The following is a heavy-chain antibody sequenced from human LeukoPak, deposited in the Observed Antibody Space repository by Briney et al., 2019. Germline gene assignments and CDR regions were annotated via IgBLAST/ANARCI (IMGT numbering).Heavy chain of an antibody. J-gene: IGHJ4*02. CDR1: GFTFTDYP. CDR3: ARDQRYAFDY. V-gene: IGHV3-48*02. Sequence: QPGGSLRLSCATSGFTFTDYPMNWVRQAPGKGLEWVSKFRTCTEGANYAIYADSVKGRVTFSRVDAKNTLYLHMHSLRDDDTAVYYCARDQRYAFDYWGEGILVTASA. CDR2: FRTCTEGANYA. D-gene: IGHD3-16*01.